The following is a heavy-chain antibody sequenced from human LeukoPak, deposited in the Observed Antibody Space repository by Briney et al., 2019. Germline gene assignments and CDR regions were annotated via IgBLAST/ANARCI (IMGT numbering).Heavy chain of an antibody. V-gene: IGHV3-30*02. CDR1: GFTFSSYG. CDR3: ANLNVVVPVAFSPDFDY. J-gene: IGHJ4*02. CDR2: IRYDGSNK. D-gene: IGHD2-2*01. Sequence: QPGGSLRLSCAASGFTFSSYGMHWVRQAPGKGLEWVAFIRYDGSNKYYADSVKGRFTISRDNSKNTLYLQMNSLRAEDTAVYYWANLNVVVPVAFSPDFDYWGQGTLVTVSS.